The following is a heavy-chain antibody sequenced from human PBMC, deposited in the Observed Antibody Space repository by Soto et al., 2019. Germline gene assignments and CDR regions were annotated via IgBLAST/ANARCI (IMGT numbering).Heavy chain of an antibody. CDR3: TRDTIFAPTFDY. CDR1: GFTFSNYA. Sequence: QVQLVESGGGVVQPGRSLRLSCAASGFTFSNYAMHLVRQAPGKGLEWVAVISYDGSNKYYADSVKGRLTISRDNSKNTLFLQMNSLRTEDTAVYYCTRDTIFAPTFDYWCQGTLVTVSS. CDR2: ISYDGSNK. D-gene: IGHD3-9*01. V-gene: IGHV3-30-3*01. J-gene: IGHJ4*02.